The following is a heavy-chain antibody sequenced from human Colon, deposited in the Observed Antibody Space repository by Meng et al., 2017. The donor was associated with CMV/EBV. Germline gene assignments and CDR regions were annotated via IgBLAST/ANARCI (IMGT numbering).Heavy chain of an antibody. J-gene: IGHJ4*02. D-gene: IGHD3-10*01. CDR1: CNSTTRGHYS. CDR3: VTRVPNTREYFAVFDY. V-gene: IGHV4-30-4*01. CDR2: FNNSGRT. Sequence: VQLRETATGLLKPLQTLCLTRSVSCNSTTRGHYSPRWVRESPGKGLDWIGDFNNSGRTDYTTFLETLLSRSIDKSQNPLYLKRTHVTAADAAVYYSVTRVPNTREYFAVFDYWGQGTLVTVSS.